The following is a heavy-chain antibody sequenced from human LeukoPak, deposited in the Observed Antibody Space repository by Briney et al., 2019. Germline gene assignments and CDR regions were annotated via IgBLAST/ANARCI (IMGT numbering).Heavy chain of an antibody. Sequence: GGSLRLSCAASGFTFSSYGMHWVRQAPGKGLEWVACIRYDGSNKYYADSVKGRFTISRDNSKNTLYLQMSSLRAEDTAVYYCAAFWSGSSYWGQGTLVTVSS. CDR1: GFTFSSYG. CDR3: AAFWSGSSY. V-gene: IGHV3-30*02. CDR2: IRYDGSNK. J-gene: IGHJ4*02. D-gene: IGHD3-3*01.